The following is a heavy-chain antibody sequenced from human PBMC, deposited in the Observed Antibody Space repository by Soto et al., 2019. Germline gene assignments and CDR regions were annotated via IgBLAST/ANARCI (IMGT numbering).Heavy chain of an antibody. D-gene: IGHD6-13*01. CDR1: GYPSTGSY. V-gene: IGHV1-2*02. J-gene: IGHJ6*02. Sequence: DSVKVSSKTSGYPSTGSYIPWVRPAPGQGLEWMGWINTKSGDSKDAQKFQGRVTITTDTSITTAFMELSGLRSDDTAMFYCARAALAAPRSGEYAMDVWGQGTTVTVSS. CDR2: INTKSGDS. CDR3: ARAALAAPRSGEYAMDV.